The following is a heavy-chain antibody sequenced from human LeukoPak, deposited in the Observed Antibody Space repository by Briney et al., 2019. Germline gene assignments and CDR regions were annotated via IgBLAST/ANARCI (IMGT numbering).Heavy chain of an antibody. CDR2: MNPNSGNT. J-gene: IGHJ4*02. D-gene: IGHD6-6*01. CDR1: GYTFTSYD. Sequence: ASVKVSCKASGYTFTSYDINWVRQATGQGLEWMGWMNPNSGNTGYAQKFQGRVTMTRNTSISTAYMELSSLRSEDTAVYYCASGRVVRGAARHFDYWGQGTLVTVSS. V-gene: IGHV1-8*01. CDR3: ASGRVVRGAARHFDY.